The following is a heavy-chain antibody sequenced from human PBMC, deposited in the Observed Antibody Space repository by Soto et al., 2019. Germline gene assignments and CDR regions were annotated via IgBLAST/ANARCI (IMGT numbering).Heavy chain of an antibody. Sequence: ASVKVSCKASGYTFTSYAMHWVRQAPGQRLEWMGWVNAGNGNTKYSQKFQGRVTITRDTSASTAYMELSSLRSEDTAVYYCARDSGFVVVPAAIPVLGWLDSWGQGTLVTVSS. CDR3: ARDSGFVVVPAAIPVLGWLDS. CDR1: GYTFTSYA. CDR2: VNAGNGNT. V-gene: IGHV1-3*01. J-gene: IGHJ5*01. D-gene: IGHD2-2*02.